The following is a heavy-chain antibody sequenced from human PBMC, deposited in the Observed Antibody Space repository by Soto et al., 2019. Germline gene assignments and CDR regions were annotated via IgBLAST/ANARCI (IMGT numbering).Heavy chain of an antibody. CDR2: IGGGGGTT. CDR3: AKDPSLIMVFGVIVEGHWFDP. D-gene: IGHD3-3*01. Sequence: GGSLRLSCAASGFTFSNYAMSWVRQAPGKGPEWVSSIGGGGGTTFYADSVKGRFTISRDNPKNTLYLQMNSLTAEDTAVYYCAKDPSLIMVFGVIVEGHWFDPWGQGTLVTVSS. V-gene: IGHV3-23*01. CDR1: GFTFSNYA. J-gene: IGHJ5*02.